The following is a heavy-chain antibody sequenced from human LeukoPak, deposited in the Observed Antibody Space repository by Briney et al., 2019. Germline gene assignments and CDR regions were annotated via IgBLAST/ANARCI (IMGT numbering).Heavy chain of an antibody. Sequence: PSETLSLTCTVSGGSISSSSYYWGWIRQPPGKGLEWIGSIYYSGSTYYNPSLKSRVTISVDTSKNQFSLKLSSVTAADTAVYYCARGLRFLDYWGQGTLVTVSS. CDR2: IYYSGST. D-gene: IGHD3-16*01. V-gene: IGHV4-39*01. J-gene: IGHJ4*02. CDR1: GGSISSSSYY. CDR3: ARGLRFLDY.